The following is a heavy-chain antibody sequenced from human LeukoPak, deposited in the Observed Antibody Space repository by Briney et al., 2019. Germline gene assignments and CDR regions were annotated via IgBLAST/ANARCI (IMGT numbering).Heavy chain of an antibody. D-gene: IGHD1-1*01. CDR2: INPNSGGT. J-gene: IGHJ5*02. CDR1: GYTFTGYY. CDR3: ARERSETTNWFDP. Sequence: ASVKVSCKASGYTFTGYYMHWVRQAPGQGLEWMGWINPNSGGTNYAQKFQGSVTMTRDTSISTAYMELSRLRSDDTAVYYCARERSETTNWFDPWGQGTLVTVSS. V-gene: IGHV1-2*02.